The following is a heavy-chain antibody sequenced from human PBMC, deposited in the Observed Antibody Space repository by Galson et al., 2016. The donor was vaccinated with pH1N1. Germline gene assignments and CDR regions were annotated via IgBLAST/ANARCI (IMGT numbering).Heavy chain of an antibody. V-gene: IGHV3-30*03. CDR2: IEEEGRSVQ. CDR1: GFTLSTYV. Sequence: SLRLSCAASGFTLSTYVMHWVRQAPGKGLEWVALIEEEGRSVQYFTDSVKGRFTISRDSAEHTLYLQMNNLRPEDTAIYYCARDKRRYFDYWGQGTLVTVSS. J-gene: IGHJ4*02. CDR3: ARDKRRYFDY.